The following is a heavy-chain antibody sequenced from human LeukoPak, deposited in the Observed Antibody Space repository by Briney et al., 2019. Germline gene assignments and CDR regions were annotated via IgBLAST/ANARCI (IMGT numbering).Heavy chain of an antibody. CDR1: RGSFSGYY. CDR2: IYYSGSS. J-gene: IGHJ3*02. D-gene: IGHD2-15*01. V-gene: IGHV4-34*01. Sequence: RASETLSLTCAVYRGSFSGYYWGWIRQPPGRGLEWIGSIYYSGSSYYNPSLRSRVTMSVDTSRIQFSLKLSSVTAADTAVYYCARSYCGGGSCGAFDIWGQGTMVTVSS. CDR3: ARSYCGGGSCGAFDI.